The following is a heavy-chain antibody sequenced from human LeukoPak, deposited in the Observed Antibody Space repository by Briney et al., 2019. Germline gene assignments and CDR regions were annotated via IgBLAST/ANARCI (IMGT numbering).Heavy chain of an antibody. CDR1: GFKFSDHY. V-gene: IGHV3-72*01. J-gene: IGHJ4*02. Sequence: GGSQRLSCAASGFKFSDHYIDWVRQAPGKGLEWVGRSRNKASSYTTEYAASVEGRFTISRDVSESSLYLQMNSLRAEDTAVYYCAKEVGYRPGRNPDYWGQGTLVTVSS. CDR2: SRNKASSYTT. CDR3: AKEVGYRPGRNPDY. D-gene: IGHD5-18*01.